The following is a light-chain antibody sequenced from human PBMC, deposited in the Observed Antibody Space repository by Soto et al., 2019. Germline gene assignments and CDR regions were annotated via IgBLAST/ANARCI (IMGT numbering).Light chain of an antibody. CDR3: QQYNSWPQT. Sequence: ETVLTQSPATLAVSPGERGARSCRASQTVSTNLAWYQQRPGQAPRLLIYDVSTGATGIPARFSGRRSGTEFTLTISSLQSEDFGVYYCQQYNSWPQTFGQGTKVDIK. CDR2: DVS. V-gene: IGKV3-15*01. CDR1: QTVSTN. J-gene: IGKJ1*01.